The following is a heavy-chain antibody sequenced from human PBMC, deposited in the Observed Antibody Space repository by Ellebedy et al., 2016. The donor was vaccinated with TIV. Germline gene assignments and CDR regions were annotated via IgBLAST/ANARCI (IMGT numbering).Heavy chain of an antibody. Sequence: GESLKISCAATGFMFSSYAMTWVRQAPGKGLELVSAISGSGDKTYYADSVKGRFTISRDNSKNTLHLQMDTLRVEDTAVYYCATRLGEGIQLWGGFDYWGQGNLVTVSS. D-gene: IGHD5-18*01. J-gene: IGHJ4*02. CDR2: ISGSGDKT. CDR1: GFMFSSYA. V-gene: IGHV3-23*01. CDR3: ATRLGEGIQLWGGFDY.